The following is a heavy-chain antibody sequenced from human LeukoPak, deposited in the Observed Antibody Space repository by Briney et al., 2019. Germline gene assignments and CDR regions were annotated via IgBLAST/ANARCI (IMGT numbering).Heavy chain of an antibody. V-gene: IGHV4-59*08. CDR1: GDSLTSDF. J-gene: IGHJ3*02. D-gene: IGHD5-24*01. CDR2: VFHSGTT. Sequence: SETLSLTCNVSGDSLTSDFGSWIRQTPGKGLEWIGYVFHSGTTNYSPSLKSRVTISLDTSKKQIYLRLASVTAADTALYYCARRMATVTDAFDIWGRGTMVSVSS. CDR3: ARRMATVTDAFDI.